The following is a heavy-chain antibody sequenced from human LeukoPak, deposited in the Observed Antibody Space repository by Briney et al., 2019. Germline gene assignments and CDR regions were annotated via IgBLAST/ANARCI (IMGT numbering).Heavy chain of an antibody. CDR2: IRYDGSNK. J-gene: IGHJ6*03. CDR1: GFAFSSYG. V-gene: IGHV3-30*02. CDR3: AKAAVGGTYYYYYMDV. D-gene: IGHD1-26*01. Sequence: GGSLRLSCAASGFAFSSYGMHWVRQAPGKGLEWVAFIRYDGSNKYYADSVKGRFTISRDNSKNTLYLQMNSLRAEDTAVYYCAKAAVGGTYYYYYMDVWGKGTTVTVSS.